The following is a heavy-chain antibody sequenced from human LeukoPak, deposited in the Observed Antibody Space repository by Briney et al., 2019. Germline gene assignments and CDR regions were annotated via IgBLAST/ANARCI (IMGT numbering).Heavy chain of an antibody. D-gene: IGHD2-2*01. CDR3: ANHLACGSTSCPPFDD. V-gene: IGHV3-23*01. Sequence: GGSLRLSCAASGFTFSSYAMSWVRQAPGKGLEWVSAISGSGGSTYYADSVKGRFTISRDNSKNTLYLQMNSLRAEDTAVYYCANHLACGSTSCPPFDDWGQGTLVTVSS. CDR2: ISGSGGST. J-gene: IGHJ4*02. CDR1: GFTFSSYA.